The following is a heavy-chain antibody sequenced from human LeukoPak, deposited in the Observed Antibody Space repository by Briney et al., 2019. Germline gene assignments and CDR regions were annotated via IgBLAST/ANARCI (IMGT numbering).Heavy chain of an antibody. D-gene: IGHD3-3*01. V-gene: IGHV3-7*01. CDR3: ARIEGDFWSPGHAFDI. J-gene: IGHJ3*02. Sequence: GGSLRLSCAASGFTFSSYWMSWVRQAPGKGLEWVANIKQDGSEKYYVDSVKGRFTISRDNAKNSLYLQMNSLRAEDTAVYYCARIEGDFWSPGHAFDIWAKGQWSPSLQ. CDR2: IKQDGSEK. CDR1: GFTFSSYW.